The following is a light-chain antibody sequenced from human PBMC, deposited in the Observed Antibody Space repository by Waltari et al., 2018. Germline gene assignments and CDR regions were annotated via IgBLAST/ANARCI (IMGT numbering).Light chain of an antibody. CDR1: QGVGRY. V-gene: IGKV3-20*01. J-gene: IGKJ1*01. Sequence: EVVLTQSPDTLSFSPGERDTLSCRASQGVGRYLAWYQQKPGQAPRLLIYDASIRATGIADRFSGSGSGTDFSLTISRLEPEDFAVYYCQKYRSLPATFGQGTKVEIK. CDR2: DAS. CDR3: QKYRSLPAT.